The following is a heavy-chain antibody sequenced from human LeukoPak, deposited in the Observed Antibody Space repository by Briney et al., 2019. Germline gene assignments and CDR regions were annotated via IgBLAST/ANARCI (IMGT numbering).Heavy chain of an antibody. Sequence: ASVKVSCKASGGTFISYAISWVRQAPGQGLEWVGGIIPIFGTANYAQKFQGRVTITADKSTSTAYMELGSLRSEDTAVYYCASGGSGYCSSTSCYSRYGMDIWGQGTTVTVSS. CDR2: IIPIFGTA. CDR3: ASGGSGYCSSTSCYSRYGMDI. CDR1: GGTFISYA. J-gene: IGHJ6*02. D-gene: IGHD2-2*02. V-gene: IGHV1-69*06.